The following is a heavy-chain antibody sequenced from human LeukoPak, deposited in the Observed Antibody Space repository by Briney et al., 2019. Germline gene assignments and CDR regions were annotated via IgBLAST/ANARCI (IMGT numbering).Heavy chain of an antibody. Sequence: PGGSLRLSCAASGFTFSSYWMHWVRQAPGKGLVWVSRINTDGSSTSYADSVKGRFTISRDNAKNTLYLQMNSLRAEDTAVYYCARDGRGSGSYSDFDYWGQGTLVTVSS. V-gene: IGHV3-74*01. CDR1: GFTFSSYW. CDR3: ARDGRGSGSYSDFDY. J-gene: IGHJ4*02. D-gene: IGHD3-10*01. CDR2: INTDGSST.